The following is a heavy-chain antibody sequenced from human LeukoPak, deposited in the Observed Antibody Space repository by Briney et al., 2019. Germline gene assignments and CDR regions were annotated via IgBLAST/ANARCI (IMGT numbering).Heavy chain of an antibody. CDR3: AGYSYGYDRNWFDP. J-gene: IGHJ5*02. Sequence: SETLSLTCTVSGGSISSYDWSWIRQPPGKGLEWIGYSLYSGNINYNPSLKSRVSISVDTSKNQFSLKLSSVTAADTAVYYCAGYSYGYDRNWFDPWGQGTLVTVSS. D-gene: IGHD5-18*01. CDR2: SLYSGNI. V-gene: IGHV4-59*01. CDR1: GGSISSYD.